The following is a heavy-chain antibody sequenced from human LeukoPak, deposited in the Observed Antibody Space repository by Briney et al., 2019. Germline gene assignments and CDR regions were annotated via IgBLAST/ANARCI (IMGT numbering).Heavy chain of an antibody. CDR1: GGSISSSSYY. CDR3: SYDSSGYYNRGKEILDAFDI. Sequence: SETLSLTCTVSGGSISSSSYYWGWLRQPPGKGLEWIGSIYYSGSTYYNPSLKSRVTISVDTSKNQFSLKLSSVTAADTAVYYCSYDSSGYYNRGKEILDAFDIWGQGTMVTVSS. V-gene: IGHV4-39*01. J-gene: IGHJ3*02. D-gene: IGHD3-22*01. CDR2: IYYSGST.